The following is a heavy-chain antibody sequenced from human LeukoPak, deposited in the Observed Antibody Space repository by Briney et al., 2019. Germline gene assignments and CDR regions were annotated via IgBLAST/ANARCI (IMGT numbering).Heavy chain of an antibody. CDR2: IYYSGST. Sequence: SETLSLTCTVSGGSISSGDYYWSWIRQPPGKGLEWIGYIYYSGSTYYNPSPKSRVTISVDTSKNQFSLKLSSVTAADTAVYYCARAYYYDSSSLAFDIWGQGTMVTVSS. CDR1: GGSISSGDYY. CDR3: ARAYYYDSSSLAFDI. D-gene: IGHD3-22*01. V-gene: IGHV4-30-4*01. J-gene: IGHJ3*02.